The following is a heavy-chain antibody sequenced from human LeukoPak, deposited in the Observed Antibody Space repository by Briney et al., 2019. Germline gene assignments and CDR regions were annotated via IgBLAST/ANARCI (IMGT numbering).Heavy chain of an antibody. CDR2: MNWNGGIT. CDR3: ARDTPYYDSSASSPTFDY. D-gene: IGHD3-22*01. V-gene: IGHV3-20*04. J-gene: IGHJ4*02. CDR1: GFTFDDYG. Sequence: GGSLRLSCAASGFTFDDYGMSWVRQAPGKGLEWVSGMNWNGGITVYADSVKGRFTISRDNAKNSLYLQMNSLRAEDTALYYCARDTPYYDSSASSPTFDYWGQGTLVIVSS.